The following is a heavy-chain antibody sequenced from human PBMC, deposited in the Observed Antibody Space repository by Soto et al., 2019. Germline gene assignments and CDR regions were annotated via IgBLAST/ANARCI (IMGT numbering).Heavy chain of an antibody. V-gene: IGHV3-33*01. CDR3: ARGALWWLGNYYYYGMDV. D-gene: IGHD2-21*01. CDR1: GFTFSSYG. Sequence: QVQLLESGGGVVQPGRSLRLSCAASGFTFSSYGMHWVRLAPGKGLEWVAVIWYDGSNKYYADSVKGRFTISRDNSKNTLYLQMNSLRAEDTAVYYCARGALWWLGNYYYYGMDVWGQGTTGTVSS. J-gene: IGHJ6*02. CDR2: IWYDGSNK.